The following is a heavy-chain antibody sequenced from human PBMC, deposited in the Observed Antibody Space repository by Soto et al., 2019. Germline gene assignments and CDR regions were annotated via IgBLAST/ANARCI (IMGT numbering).Heavy chain of an antibody. CDR1: GGTFSSYA. Sequence: QVQLVQSGAEVKKPGSSVKVSCKASGGTFSSYAISWVRQAPGQGLEWMGGIIPIFGTANYAQKFQGRVTITADAYTSTAYMELRSLRSEDTAVYYCAGGIVVVVAATPDYYYGMDVWGQGTTVTVSS. CDR2: IIPIFGTA. J-gene: IGHJ6*02. CDR3: AGGIVVVVAATPDYYYGMDV. D-gene: IGHD2-15*01. V-gene: IGHV1-69*01.